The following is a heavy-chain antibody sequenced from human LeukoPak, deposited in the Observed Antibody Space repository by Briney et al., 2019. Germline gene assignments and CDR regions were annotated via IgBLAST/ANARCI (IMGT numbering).Heavy chain of an antibody. D-gene: IGHD3-10*01. J-gene: IGHJ5*02. V-gene: IGHV3-23*01. CDR2: ISGSGGST. CDR3: AEEELRWFGVGSQAPNWFDP. Sequence: GGSLRLSCAASGFTFSSYAMSWVRQAPGKGLEWVSAISGSGGSTYYADSVKGRFTISRDNSKNTLYLQMNSLRAEDTAVYYCAEEELRWFGVGSQAPNWFDPWGQGTLVTVSS. CDR1: GFTFSSYA.